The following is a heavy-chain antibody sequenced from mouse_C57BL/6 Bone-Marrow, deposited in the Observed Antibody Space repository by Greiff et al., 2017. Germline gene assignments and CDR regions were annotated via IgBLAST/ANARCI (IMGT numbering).Heavy chain of an antibody. Sequence: VQLQQSGPELVKPGASVKISCKASGYSFTGYYMNWVKQSPEKSLEWIGEINPSTGGTTYNQKFKAKATLTVDKSSSTAYMQLKSLTSEDSAVYDCARGPDYYGSSYDYWGQGTTLTVSS. CDR3: ARGPDYYGSSYDY. V-gene: IGHV1-42*01. CDR2: INPSTGGT. J-gene: IGHJ2*01. D-gene: IGHD1-1*01. CDR1: GYSFTGYY.